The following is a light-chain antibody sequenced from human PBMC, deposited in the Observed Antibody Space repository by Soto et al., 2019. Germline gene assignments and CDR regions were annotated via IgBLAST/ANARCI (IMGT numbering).Light chain of an antibody. Sequence: IQMTQSPSSLSASVGTRATIVCRASQGISSWLAWYQQKQGKAPKVLIYGASTLQSGVPSRFSGSVYGTDFNLTISSLQPEDFATYYCQQANSFPLTFGQGTRLEIK. CDR3: QQANSFPLT. CDR1: QGISSW. CDR2: GAS. V-gene: IGKV1-12*01. J-gene: IGKJ5*01.